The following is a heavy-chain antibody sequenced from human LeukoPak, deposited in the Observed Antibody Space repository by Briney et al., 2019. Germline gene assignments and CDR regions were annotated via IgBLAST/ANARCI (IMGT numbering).Heavy chain of an antibody. D-gene: IGHD2-2*02. CDR1: GFTFSSYS. V-gene: IGHV3-21*01. CDR2: ISSSSSYI. Sequence: GGSLRLSCAASGFTFSSYSMNWVRQAPGKGLEWVSSISSSSSYIYYADSVKGRFTISRDNAKNSLYLQMNSLRAEDTAVYCCARCLEGYSSTSCYISDYYYYMDVWGKGTTVTVSS. J-gene: IGHJ6*03. CDR3: ARCLEGYSSTSCYISDYYYYMDV.